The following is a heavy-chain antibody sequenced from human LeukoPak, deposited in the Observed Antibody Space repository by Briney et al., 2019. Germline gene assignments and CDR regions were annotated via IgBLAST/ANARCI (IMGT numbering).Heavy chain of an antibody. J-gene: IGHJ5*02. CDR3: ARGGYDPPNWFDP. CDR1: GGSINSGDYY. Sequence: SETLSLTCTVSGGSINSGDYYWSWIRQPPGKGLEWIGYIYYSGSTYYNPSLKSRVTISVDTSKNQFSLKLSSVTAADTAVYYCARGGYDPPNWFDPWGQGTLVTVSS. D-gene: IGHD3-22*01. V-gene: IGHV4-30-4*02. CDR2: IYYSGST.